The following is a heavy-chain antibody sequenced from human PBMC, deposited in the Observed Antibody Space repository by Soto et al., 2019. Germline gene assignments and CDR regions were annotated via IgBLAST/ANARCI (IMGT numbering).Heavy chain of an antibody. D-gene: IGHD2-8*02. CDR1: GYTFSGYY. Sequence: XPVKVSGNASGYTFSGYYMCWGRQAPGQGFEWMGRISPKSGGTNYAQKFEGRVTMTWDTSLKTAYMELSSLISEDTAVYYCARKTGYISHWYYFDLWGQGTLVTVSS. CDR2: ISPKSGGT. CDR3: ARKTGYISHWYYFDL. V-gene: IGHV1-2*02. J-gene: IGHJ4*02.